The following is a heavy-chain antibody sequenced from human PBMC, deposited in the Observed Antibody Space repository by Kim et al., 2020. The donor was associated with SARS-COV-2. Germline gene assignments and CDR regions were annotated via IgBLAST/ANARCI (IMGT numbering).Heavy chain of an antibody. Sequence: GGSLRLSCAASGFTLSSYGMHWVRQAPGKGLEWVAVISYDGSNKYYADSVKGRFTISRDNSKNTLYLQMNSLRAEDTAVYYCAKGRRITIFGVVSFWGQG. D-gene: IGHD3-3*01. V-gene: IGHV3-30*18. J-gene: IGHJ3*01. CDR1: GFTLSSYG. CDR3: AKGRRITIFGVVSF. CDR2: ISYDGSNK.